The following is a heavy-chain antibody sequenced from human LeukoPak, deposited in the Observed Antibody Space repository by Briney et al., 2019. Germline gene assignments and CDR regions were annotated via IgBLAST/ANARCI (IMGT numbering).Heavy chain of an antibody. J-gene: IGHJ3*02. CDR1: GFTFSSYA. D-gene: IGHD3-3*01. Sequence: GGSLRLSCAASGFTFSSYAMSWVRQAPGKGLEWVSAISGSGGSTYYADSVKGRFTISRDNSKNTLYLQMNSLRAEDTAVYYCAKSIKTFGVVAYAFDIWGQGTMVTVSP. CDR2: ISGSGGST. V-gene: IGHV3-23*01. CDR3: AKSIKTFGVVAYAFDI.